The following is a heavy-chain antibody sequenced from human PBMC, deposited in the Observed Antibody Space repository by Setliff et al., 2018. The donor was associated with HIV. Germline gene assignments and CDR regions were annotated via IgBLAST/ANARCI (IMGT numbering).Heavy chain of an antibody. CDR1: GGSISSGGYS. Sequence: SETLSLTCAVSGGSISSGGYSWSWIRQPPGKGLEWIGYIYHSGSTYYNPSLKSRVTISVDTSKNQFSLKLSSVTAADTAVYYCARDQRLSYWGQGTLVTVSS. J-gene: IGHJ4*02. CDR3: ARDQRLSY. CDR2: IYHSGST. V-gene: IGHV4-30-2*01.